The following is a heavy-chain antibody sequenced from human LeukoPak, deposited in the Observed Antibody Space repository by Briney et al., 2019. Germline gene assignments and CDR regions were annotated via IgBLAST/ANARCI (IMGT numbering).Heavy chain of an antibody. CDR2: IRYDGSNK. CDR3: AKKGSSSSWYYYYYYMDV. V-gene: IGHV3-30*02. Sequence: GGSLRLSCAASGFTFSSYGMHWVRQAPGKGLEWVAFIRYDGSNKYYADSVKGRFTISRDNSKNTLYLQMNSLRAEDTAVYYCAKKGSSSSWYYYYYYMDVWGKGTTVTVSS. J-gene: IGHJ6*03. CDR1: GFTFSSYG. D-gene: IGHD6-13*01.